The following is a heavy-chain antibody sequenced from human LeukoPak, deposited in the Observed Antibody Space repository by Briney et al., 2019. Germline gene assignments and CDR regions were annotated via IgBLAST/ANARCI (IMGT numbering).Heavy chain of an antibody. CDR2: IKQGSSEK. Sequence: GGSLRLSCAGSGFTFSSYWMSWVRQAPGKGLEWVANIKQGSSEKYYVDSVKGRFTISRDDAKNSLYLQMNSLRAEDTAVYYCAKGYCTNGVCYAEGYYMDVWGKGTTVTVSS. J-gene: IGHJ6*03. V-gene: IGHV3-7*01. CDR1: GFTFSSYW. D-gene: IGHD2-8*01. CDR3: AKGYCTNGVCYAEGYYMDV.